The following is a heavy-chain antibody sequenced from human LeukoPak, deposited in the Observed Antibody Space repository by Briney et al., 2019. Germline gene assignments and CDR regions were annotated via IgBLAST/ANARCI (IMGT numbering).Heavy chain of an antibody. CDR1: GGSTSSYY. Sequence: PSETLSLTCTVSGGSTSSYYWSWIRQPPGKGLEWIGYIYYSGSTNYNPSLKSRVTISVDTSKNQFSLKLSSVTAADTAVYYCARSPIMITFGGVIPDEWFDPWGQGTLVTVSS. V-gene: IGHV4-59*01. J-gene: IGHJ5*02. CDR2: IYYSGST. D-gene: IGHD3-16*02. CDR3: ARSPIMITFGGVIPDEWFDP.